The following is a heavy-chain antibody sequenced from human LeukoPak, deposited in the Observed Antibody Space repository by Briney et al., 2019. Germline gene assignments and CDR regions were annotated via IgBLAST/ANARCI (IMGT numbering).Heavy chain of an antibody. V-gene: IGHV3-23*01. J-gene: IGHJ4*02. Sequence: GGSLRLXCAASGFTFSSYAMSWVRQAPGKELEWVSAISGSGGSTYYADSVKGRFTISRDNSKNTLYLQMNSLRAEDTAVYYCAKLREPGIAVAGDDYWGQGTLVTVSS. CDR1: GFTFSSYA. CDR3: AKLREPGIAVAGDDY. D-gene: IGHD6-19*01. CDR2: ISGSGGST.